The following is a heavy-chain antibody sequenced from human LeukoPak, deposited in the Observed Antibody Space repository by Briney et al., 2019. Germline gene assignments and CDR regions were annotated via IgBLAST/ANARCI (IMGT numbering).Heavy chain of an antibody. Sequence: GGSLRLXCAASGFTFSSYGMHWVRQAPGKGLEWVAVIWYDGSNKYYADSVKGRFTISRDNSKNTLYLQMNSLRAEDTAVYYCAKDIGAAGTDFWGQGTLVTVSS. CDR1: GFTFSSYG. CDR2: IWYDGSNK. D-gene: IGHD6-13*01. V-gene: IGHV3-33*06. CDR3: AKDIGAAGTDF. J-gene: IGHJ4*02.